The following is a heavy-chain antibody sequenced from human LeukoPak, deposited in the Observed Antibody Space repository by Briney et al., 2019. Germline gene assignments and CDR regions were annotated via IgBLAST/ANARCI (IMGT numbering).Heavy chain of an antibody. Sequence: GGSLRLSCAASGFTFSDYYMTWMRQAPGKGLEWVSYITSSGTTIYYADSLKGRFTISRDNAKNSLYLQMNGLRAEDTAIYYCATATDRSGYYYGGFDIWGQGTMVTVSS. V-gene: IGHV3-11*04. CDR1: GFTFSDYY. J-gene: IGHJ3*02. CDR2: ITSSGTTI. CDR3: ATATDRSGYYYGGFDI. D-gene: IGHD3-22*01.